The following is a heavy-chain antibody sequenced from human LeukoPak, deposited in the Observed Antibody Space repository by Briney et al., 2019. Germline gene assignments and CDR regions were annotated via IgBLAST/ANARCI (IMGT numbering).Heavy chain of an antibody. D-gene: IGHD3-22*01. Sequence: SQTLSLTCTVSGGSISSGGYYWSWIRQHPGKGLEWIGYIYYSGSTYYNPSLKSRVTISVDTSKNQFSLKLSSVTAADTAVHYCAREGSSSGYYAIEYWGQGTLVTVSS. J-gene: IGHJ4*02. CDR3: AREGSSSGYYAIEY. CDR2: IYYSGST. CDR1: GGSISSGGYY. V-gene: IGHV4-31*03.